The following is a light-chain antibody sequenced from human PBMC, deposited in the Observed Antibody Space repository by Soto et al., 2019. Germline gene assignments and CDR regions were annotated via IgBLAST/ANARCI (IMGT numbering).Light chain of an antibody. CDR1: QSVSIN. V-gene: IGKV3-15*01. CDR2: AAS. CDR3: QQYDFWPRT. J-gene: IGKJ1*01. Sequence: EIVMTQSPATLSVSSGERATLSCRASQSVSINLAWYQQKPGQAPRLLMYAASTRATGVPARFSGSGSGTEFTLAISSLQSEDFALYYCQQYDFWPRTFGQGTKVDIK.